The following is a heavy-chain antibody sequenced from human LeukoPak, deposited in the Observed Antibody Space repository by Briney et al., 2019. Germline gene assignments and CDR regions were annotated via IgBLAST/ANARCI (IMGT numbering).Heavy chain of an antibody. CDR3: ARETIAAAYFDY. CDR2: ISSSSSYM. Sequence: GGSLRLSCAASGFTFSTYSMNWVRQAPGKGLEWVSSISSSSSYMYYADSVKGRFTISRDNAKNSLYLRMNSLRAEDTAVYYCARETIAAAYFDYWGQGTLVTVSS. D-gene: IGHD6-13*01. J-gene: IGHJ4*02. CDR1: GFTFSTYS. V-gene: IGHV3-21*01.